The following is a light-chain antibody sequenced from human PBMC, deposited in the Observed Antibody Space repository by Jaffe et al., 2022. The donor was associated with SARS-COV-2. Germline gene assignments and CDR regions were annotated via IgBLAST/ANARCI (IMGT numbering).Light chain of an antibody. CDR3: QEYGTSRA. CDR1: QSVTSSS. Sequence: VLTQSPGTLSLSPGERATLSCRASQSVTSSSLAWYQQKPGQAPRLLIYGTSSRATGVPDRFRGSGSGTDFSLTISRLEPEDFAVYYCQEYGTSRAFGLGTKVEIK. J-gene: IGKJ1*01. CDR2: GTS. V-gene: IGKV3-20*01.